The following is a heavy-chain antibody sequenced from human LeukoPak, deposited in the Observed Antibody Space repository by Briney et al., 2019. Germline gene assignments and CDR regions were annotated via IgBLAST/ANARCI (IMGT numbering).Heavy chain of an antibody. J-gene: IGHJ3*02. V-gene: IGHV4-39*01. CDR3: GRHRSSTSYDAFNI. CDR2: IYYSGTT. CDR1: GGSINSDSFN. D-gene: IGHD2-2*01. Sequence: SETLSLTCTVSGGSINSDSFNWGWIRQPPGKGLGWIGSIYYSGTTKYNPSLNSRVTMSIDTSKNEFSLKVTSVTAADTAIYYCGRHRSSTSYDAFNIWGQGTMVTVSS.